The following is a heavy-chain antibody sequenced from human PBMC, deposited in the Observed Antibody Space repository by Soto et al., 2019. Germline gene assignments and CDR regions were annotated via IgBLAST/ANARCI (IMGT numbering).Heavy chain of an antibody. CDR3: ARDLDGLHDDTSGPFPRPG. CDR2: THSSGSI. J-gene: IGHJ1*01. CDR1: GGSISSDDYC. D-gene: IGHD3-22*01. Sequence: SETLSLTCTVSGGSISSDDYCWSWIRQAPGRGLEWIGYTHSSGSIYYNPSLKSRATMSIDTAGNQFSLKVSSVTVADTAVYYCARDLDGLHDDTSGPFPRPGWGQGTLVTVSS. V-gene: IGHV4-30-4*01.